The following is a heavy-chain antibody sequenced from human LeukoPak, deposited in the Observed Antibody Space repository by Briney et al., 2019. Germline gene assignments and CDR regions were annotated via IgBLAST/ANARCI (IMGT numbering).Heavy chain of an antibody. J-gene: IGHJ3*01. CDR1: GYTFTGYY. D-gene: IGHD3-3*01. CDR2: INPNSGGT. V-gene: IGHV1-2*02. Sequence: ASVKVSCKASGYTFTGYYMHWVRQAPGQGLEWMGWINPNSGGTNYAQKFQGRVTMTRDTSISTAYMELSRLRSDDTAVYYCASAITIFGVAPDYWGQGTMVTVSS. CDR3: ASAITIFGVAPDY.